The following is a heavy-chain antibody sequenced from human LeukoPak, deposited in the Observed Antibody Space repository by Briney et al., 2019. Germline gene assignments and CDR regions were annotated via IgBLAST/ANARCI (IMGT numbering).Heavy chain of an antibody. CDR3: AKAFYDSSGYGFDP. CDR2: ISWNSGSI. Sequence: GRSLRLSCAASGFTFDDYAMHWVRQAPGKGLEWVSGISWNSGSIGYADSVKGRFTISRDNAKNSLYLQMNSPRAEDTALYYCAKAFYDSSGYGFDPWGQGTLVTVSS. V-gene: IGHV3-9*01. J-gene: IGHJ5*02. D-gene: IGHD3-22*01. CDR1: GFTFDDYA.